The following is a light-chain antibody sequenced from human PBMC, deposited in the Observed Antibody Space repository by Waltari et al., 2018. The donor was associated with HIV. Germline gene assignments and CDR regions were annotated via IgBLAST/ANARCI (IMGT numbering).Light chain of an antibody. CDR3: SSYTSTSTLL. Sequence: QSALTQPASVSGSLGQSITISCIGTSSDLGSYHYVSWYQHHPDTAPTLVIYDANARPSGVPFRFSGSKSGNTASLTISGLQAEDEADYYCSSYTSTSTLLFGGGTKVTVL. V-gene: IGLV2-14*01. J-gene: IGLJ3*02. CDR2: DAN. CDR1: SSDLGSYHY.